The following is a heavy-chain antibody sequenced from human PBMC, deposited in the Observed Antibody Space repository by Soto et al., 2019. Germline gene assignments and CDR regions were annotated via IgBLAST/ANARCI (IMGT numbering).Heavy chain of an antibody. J-gene: IGHJ6*03. CDR1: GFTFSSYA. D-gene: IGHD3-3*01. V-gene: IGHV3-64*01. CDR2: ISSNGGST. Sequence: AGGSLRLSCAASGFTFSSYAMHWVRQAPGKGLEYVLAISSNGGSTYYANSVKGRFTISRDNSKNTLYLQMGSLRAEDMAVYYCARAAYYDFWSGYPSPYYYYMDVWGKGTTVTVSS. CDR3: ARAAYYDFWSGYPSPYYYYMDV.